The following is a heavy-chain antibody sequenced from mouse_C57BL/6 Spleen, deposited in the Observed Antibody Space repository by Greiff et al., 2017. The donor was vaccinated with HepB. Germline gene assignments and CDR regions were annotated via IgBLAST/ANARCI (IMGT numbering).Heavy chain of an antibody. CDR1: GFTFSSYA. V-gene: IGHV5-4*03. CDR3: ARGDYDYDGDPSYWYFDV. J-gene: IGHJ1*03. D-gene: IGHD2-4*01. CDR2: ISDGGSYT. Sequence: EVMLVESGGGLVKPGGSLKLSCAASGFTFSSYAMSWVRQTPEKRLEWVATISDGGSYTYYPDNVKGRFTISRDNAKNNLYLQMSHLKSEDTAMYYCARGDYDYDGDPSYWYFDVWGTGTTVTVSS.